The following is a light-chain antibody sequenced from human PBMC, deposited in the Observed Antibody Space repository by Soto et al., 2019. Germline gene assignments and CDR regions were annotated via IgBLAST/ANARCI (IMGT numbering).Light chain of an antibody. J-gene: IGKJ4*01. V-gene: IGKV1-5*03. CDR3: QEYNGNSGLT. Sequence: DIQMTQSPSTLSASVGDRVTITCRASQSISSWLAWYQQKPGKAPNLLIFSASGLERGVPSRFSGSGSGTEFTLTISSLQPDDFATYYRQEYNGNSGLTFGGGTKVEIK. CDR2: SAS. CDR1: QSISSW.